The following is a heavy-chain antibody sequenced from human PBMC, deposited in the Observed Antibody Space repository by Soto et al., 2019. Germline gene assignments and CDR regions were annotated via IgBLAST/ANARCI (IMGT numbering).Heavy chain of an antibody. CDR3: AKALRDTSMGGL. D-gene: IGHD5-18*01. V-gene: IGHV3-23*01. CDR1: GFTFSHYA. Sequence: EEKLLDSGGGLVQSGGSLRLSCAASGFTFSHYAMNWVRQAPGKGLEWISTISDRDGSTYYADSVKGQFTVSRDNFNNMVYLQMNSLGAEDTGAYYCAKALRDTSMGGLWGQGTLVTVSS. J-gene: IGHJ4*02. CDR2: ISDRDGST.